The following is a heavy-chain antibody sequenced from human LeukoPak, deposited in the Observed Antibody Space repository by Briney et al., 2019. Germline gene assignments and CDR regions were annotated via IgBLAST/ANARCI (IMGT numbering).Heavy chain of an antibody. Sequence: GGSLRLSCAASGFTFSSYSMNWVRQAPGKGLEWVSSISSSSSYIYYADSVKGRFTISRDNAKNSLYLQMNSLRDEDTAVYYCARVPSSSWSLYYYYGMDVWGQGTTVTVSS. V-gene: IGHV3-21*01. D-gene: IGHD6-13*01. CDR2: ISSSSSYI. CDR1: GFTFSSYS. CDR3: ARVPSSSWSLYYYYGMDV. J-gene: IGHJ6*02.